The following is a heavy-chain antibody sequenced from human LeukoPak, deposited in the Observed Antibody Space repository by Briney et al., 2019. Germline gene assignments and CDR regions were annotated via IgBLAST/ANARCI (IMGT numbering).Heavy chain of an antibody. Sequence: PGGSLRLSCAASGFTFSSYAMNWVRQAPGKGLEWVSGISNSGGNTYYADSVKGRFTISRDNSKNTLYLQMNSLRAEDTAVYYCAAGVGGDYWGQGALVTVSS. CDR2: ISNSGGNT. D-gene: IGHD1-26*01. V-gene: IGHV3-23*01. CDR1: GFTFSSYA. J-gene: IGHJ4*02. CDR3: AAGVGGDY.